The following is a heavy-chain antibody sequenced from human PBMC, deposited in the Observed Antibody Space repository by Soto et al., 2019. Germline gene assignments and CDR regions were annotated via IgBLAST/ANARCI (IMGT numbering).Heavy chain of an antibody. J-gene: IGHJ6*02. CDR3: AAPRDEYGSGISWFTYGMDV. D-gene: IGHD3-10*01. CDR1: GFTFSDYA. Sequence: GGSLRLSCLASGFTFSDYAMTWVRHVSGRGLEWVSSLNGAGGSTYYADSVRGRFTISRDNSQNTLFLQMNRLTVDDTAIYYCAAPRDEYGSGISWFTYGMDVWGQGTTVTVSS. CDR2: LNGAGGST. V-gene: IGHV3-23*01.